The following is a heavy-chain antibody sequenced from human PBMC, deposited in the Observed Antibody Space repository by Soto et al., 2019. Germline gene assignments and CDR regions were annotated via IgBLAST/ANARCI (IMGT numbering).Heavy chain of an antibody. CDR2: IYYRGST. D-gene: IGHD2-2*01. J-gene: IGHJ4*02. V-gene: IGHV4-31*03. CDR1: GGSISSGGYY. CDR3: ASFYCSSNSCYWDF. Sequence: SETLSLTCTVSGGSISSGGYYWSWIRQHPGKGLEWIGYIYYRGSTYYNPALKSRVTISVDTAKNQFSLKLSSVTAADTAVYYCASFYCSSNSCYWDFWGQGTMVTLSS.